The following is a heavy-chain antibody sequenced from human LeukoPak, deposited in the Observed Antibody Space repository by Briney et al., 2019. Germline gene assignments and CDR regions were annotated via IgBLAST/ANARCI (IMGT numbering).Heavy chain of an antibody. Sequence: PSGTLSLTCGVPGGSISSSNRWSWVRQPPGRGLEWIGEIYHSGSTNYSPSLKSRVSISVDNSKNQFSLKLSSVTAADTAVYYCARAHRELLRAFDIWGQGTMVTVS. CDR2: IYHSGST. CDR3: ARAHRELLRAFDI. CDR1: GGSISSSNR. D-gene: IGHD3-10*01. V-gene: IGHV4-4*02. J-gene: IGHJ3*02.